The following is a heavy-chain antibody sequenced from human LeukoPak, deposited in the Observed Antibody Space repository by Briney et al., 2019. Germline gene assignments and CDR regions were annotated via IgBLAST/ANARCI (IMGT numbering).Heavy chain of an antibody. CDR3: ARTFGGNFRLDY. Sequence: ASVKVSCKASGYTFTSFGTTWVRQAPGQGLEWMGWISPYNGNTSYAQKLQDRVTMTTDTSTTTAHMEVRSLTSDDTAVYYCARTFGGNFRLDYWGQGTLVTVSS. CDR2: ISPYNGNT. CDR1: GYTFTSFG. J-gene: IGHJ4*02. D-gene: IGHD3-10*01. V-gene: IGHV1-18*01.